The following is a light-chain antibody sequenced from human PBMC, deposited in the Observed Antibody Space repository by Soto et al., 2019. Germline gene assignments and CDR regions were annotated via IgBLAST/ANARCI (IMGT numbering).Light chain of an antibody. CDR1: QSIRTN. CDR2: GAS. CDR3: QQCNSSPPT. V-gene: IGKV1-39*01. Sequence: SPYSLSAIARNRDTIPCRASQSIRTNLNWYQQKPGKAPRLLIYGASSLETGIPSRFSGSRSGTDFTLSIGSLQPEDFAAYYCQQCNSSPPTFGQGTKVDIK. J-gene: IGKJ1*01.